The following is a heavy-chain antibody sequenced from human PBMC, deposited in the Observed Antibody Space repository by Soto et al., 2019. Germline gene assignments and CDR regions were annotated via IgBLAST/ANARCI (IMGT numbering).Heavy chain of an antibody. D-gene: IGHD3-3*01. CDR1: GFPFSSYS. J-gene: IGHJ6*02. CDR2: IISSSSYI. V-gene: IGHV3-21*01. CDR3: ARWSYYDFWSGYYNDYYYYGMDV. Sequence: PGGSLRLSFAASGFPFSSYSMNWFRQSPGKGLEWVSSIISSSSYIYYADSVKGRFTISRDNAKNSLYLQMNSLRAEDTAVYYCARWSYYDFWSGYYNDYYYYGMDVWGQGNTVTVSS.